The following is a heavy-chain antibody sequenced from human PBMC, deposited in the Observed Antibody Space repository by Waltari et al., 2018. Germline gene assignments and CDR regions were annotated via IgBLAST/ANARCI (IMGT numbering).Heavy chain of an antibody. D-gene: IGHD3-10*01. Sequence: EVRLAESGGGLVKPGGSLRLSCTASWFDFSDYDRNWVRQAPGTGLEWVSSIGGTHSNIFYADSVKGRFTVSRDNAKNSLYLQMDNLRAEDSGLYYCTRDLYGSGGDWFDPWGQGTLVTVSS. CDR3: TRDLYGSGGDWFDP. CDR2: IGGTHSNI. CDR1: WFDFSDYD. J-gene: IGHJ5*02. V-gene: IGHV3-21*01.